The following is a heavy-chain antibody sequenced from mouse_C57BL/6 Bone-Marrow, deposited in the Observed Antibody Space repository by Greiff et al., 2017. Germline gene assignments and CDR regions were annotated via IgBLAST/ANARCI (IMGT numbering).Heavy chain of an antibody. CDR1: GYTFTSYG. Sequence: VQLQQSGAELARPGASVKLSCKASGYTFTSYGISWVKQRTGQGLEWIGEIYPRSGNTYYNEKFKGKATLTADKSSSTADMELRSLTSEDSAVYFCARLRVYYYGSSFAWFAYWGQGTLVTVSA. D-gene: IGHD1-1*01. CDR2: IYPRSGNT. V-gene: IGHV1-81*01. J-gene: IGHJ3*01. CDR3: ARLRVYYYGSSFAWFAY.